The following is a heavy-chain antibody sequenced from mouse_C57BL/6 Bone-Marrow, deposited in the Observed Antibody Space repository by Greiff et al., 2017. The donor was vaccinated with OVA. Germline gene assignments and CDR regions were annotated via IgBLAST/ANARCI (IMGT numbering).Heavy chain of an antibody. D-gene: IGHD3-2*02. CDR2: IIPSNGGT. Sequence: VQLQQPGTELVKPGASVKLSCKASGYTFPSYWMHWVKQRPGQGLEWIGNIIPSNGGTNYNEKFKSKATLTVDKSSSPAYMQLSSLTSEYSAVYYCASGSKSRRQLRPWFACWGRGTLVTVSA. CDR1: GYTFPSYW. J-gene: IGHJ3*01. V-gene: IGHV1-53*01. CDR3: ASGSKSRRQLRPWFAC.